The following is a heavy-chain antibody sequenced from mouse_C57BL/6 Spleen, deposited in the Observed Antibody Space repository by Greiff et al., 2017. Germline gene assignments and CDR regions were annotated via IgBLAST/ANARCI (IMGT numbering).Heavy chain of an antibody. CDR2: IYPGNSDT. CDR1: GYTFTSSW. V-gene: IGHV1-5*01. CDR3: TRWHYSNLYAMDY. D-gene: IGHD2-5*01. Sequence: VQLQQSGTVLARPGASVKMSCKTSGYTFTSSWMHWVKQRPGQGLEWIGAIYPGNSDTSYNQKFKGKAKLTAVTSASTAYLELSSLTNEDSAVYYCTRWHYSNLYAMDYWGQGTSVTVSS. J-gene: IGHJ4*01.